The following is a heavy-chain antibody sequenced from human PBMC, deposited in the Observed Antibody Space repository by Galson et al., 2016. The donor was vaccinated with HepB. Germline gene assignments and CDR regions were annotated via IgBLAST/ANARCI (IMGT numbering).Heavy chain of an antibody. J-gene: IGHJ5*02. D-gene: IGHD6-19*01. CDR2: ISSSSTI. CDR3: AKDHGNRWLNNWFDP. Sequence: SLRLSCAASGFTFSSYSMNWVRQAPGKGLEWVSYISSSSTIYYADSVKGRFTISRDNAKNSLYLQMNSLRDEDTAVYYCAKDHGNRWLNNWFDPWGQGTLVTVSS. V-gene: IGHV3-48*02. CDR1: GFTFSSYS.